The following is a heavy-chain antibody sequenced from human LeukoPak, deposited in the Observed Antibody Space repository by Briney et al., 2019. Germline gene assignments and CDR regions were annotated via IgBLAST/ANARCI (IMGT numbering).Heavy chain of an antibody. D-gene: IGHD5-12*01. J-gene: IGHJ4*02. CDR2: ISGSGGAT. CDR3: AKDGVATITFDY. V-gene: IGHV3-23*01. Sequence: PGGSLRLSCAASGFTVSSNYMSWVRQAPGKGLEWVSVISGSGGATYYADSVKGRFTISRDNSKNTLYLQMNSLRAEDTAVYYCAKDGVATITFDYWGQGTLVTVSS. CDR1: GFTVSSNY.